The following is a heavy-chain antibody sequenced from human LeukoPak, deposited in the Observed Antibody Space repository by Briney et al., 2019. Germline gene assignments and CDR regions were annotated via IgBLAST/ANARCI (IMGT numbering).Heavy chain of an antibody. CDR2: NNPNSGGT. CDR3: AREFLAEGYYDSSGYGY. J-gene: IGHJ4*02. V-gene: IGHV1-2*02. CDR1: GYTFTGYY. Sequence: GASVKVSCKASGYTFTGYYLHWVRQAPGQGPEWMGWNNPNSGGTNYAQKFQGRVTMTRDTSISTAYMELSRLRSDDTAVYYCAREFLAEGYYDSSGYGYWGQGTLATVSS. D-gene: IGHD3-22*01.